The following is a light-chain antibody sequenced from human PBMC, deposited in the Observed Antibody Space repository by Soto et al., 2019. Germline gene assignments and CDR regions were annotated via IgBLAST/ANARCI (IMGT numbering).Light chain of an antibody. CDR1: QGISSY. V-gene: IGKV1-9*01. Sequence: DIQLTQSPSFLSASVGDRVTITCRASQGISSYLAWYQQKPGKAPNLLIYAASSLQSGLPSRFSGSGSGTEFPLTISGLQPDDFASYYSQHLNRYPLTFGGGTKVEIK. J-gene: IGKJ4*01. CDR2: AAS. CDR3: QHLNRYPLT.